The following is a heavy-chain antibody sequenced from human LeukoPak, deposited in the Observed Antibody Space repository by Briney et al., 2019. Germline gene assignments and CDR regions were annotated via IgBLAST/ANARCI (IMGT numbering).Heavy chain of an antibody. CDR3: ARTNRAYCGGDCYHDLDY. D-gene: IGHD2-21*02. J-gene: IGHJ4*02. V-gene: IGHV1-18*01. CDR2: ISAYNGNT. Sequence: ASVKVSCKASGYTFTSYGISWVRQAPGQGLEWMGWISAYNGNTNYAQKLQGRVTMTTDTSTSTAYMELRSLRSDDTAVYYCARTNRAYCGGDCYHDLDYWGQGTLVTVSS. CDR1: GYTFTSYG.